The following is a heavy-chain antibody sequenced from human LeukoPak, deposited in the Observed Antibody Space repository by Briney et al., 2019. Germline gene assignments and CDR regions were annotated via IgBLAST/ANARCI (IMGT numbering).Heavy chain of an antibody. V-gene: IGHV1-2*02. CDR2: INPNSGGT. CDR3: ARSLPAVAGTDY. CDR1: GYTFTGYY. J-gene: IGHJ4*02. D-gene: IGHD6-19*01. Sequence: GASVKVSCKASGYTFTGYYMHWVRQAPEQGLEWMGWINPNSGGTNYAQKFQGRVTMTRDTSISTAYMELSGLRSDDTAVYYCARSLPAVAGTDYWGQGTLVTVSS.